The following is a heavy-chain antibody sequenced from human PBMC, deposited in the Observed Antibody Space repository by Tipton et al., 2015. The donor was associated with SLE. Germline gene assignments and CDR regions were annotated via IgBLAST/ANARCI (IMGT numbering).Heavy chain of an antibody. CDR1: GFTFSGSA. J-gene: IGHJ4*02. V-gene: IGHV3-73*01. D-gene: IGHD3-10*01. Sequence: SLRLSCAASGFTFSGSAMHWVRQASGKGLEWVGRIRSKANSYATAYAASVKGRFTISRDDSKNTAYLQMNSLKTEDTAVYYCTRLLDYYGSGSYYSPSFDYWGQGTLVTVSS. CDR3: TRLLDYYGSGSYYSPSFDY. CDR2: IRSKANSYAT.